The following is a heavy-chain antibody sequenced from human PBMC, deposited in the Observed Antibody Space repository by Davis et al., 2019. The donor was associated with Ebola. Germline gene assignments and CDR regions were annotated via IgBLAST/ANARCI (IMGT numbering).Heavy chain of an antibody. J-gene: IGHJ2*01. CDR3: ARGEYSSADWYFDL. CDR1: GFTFSSYS. Sequence: PGGSLRLSCAASGFTFSSYSMNWVRQAPGKGLEWVSYISSSSSTIYYADSVKGRFTISRDNAKNSLYLQMNSLRAEDTAVYYCARGEYSSADWYFDLWGRGTLVTVSS. V-gene: IGHV3-48*04. D-gene: IGHD6-6*01. CDR2: ISSSSSTI.